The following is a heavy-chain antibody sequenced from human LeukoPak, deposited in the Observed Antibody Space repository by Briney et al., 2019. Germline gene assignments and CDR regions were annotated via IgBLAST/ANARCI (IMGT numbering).Heavy chain of an antibody. V-gene: IGHV3-33*01. Sequence: GGSLRPSCAASGFTFSSYGMHWVRQAPGKGLEWVAVIWYDGSNKYYADSVKGRFTISRDNSKNTLYLQMNSLRAEDTAVYYCARSPPSYCSGGSCYGGGYYFDYWGQGTLVTVSS. CDR1: GFTFSSYG. D-gene: IGHD2-15*01. CDR3: ARSPPSYCSGGSCYGGGYYFDY. J-gene: IGHJ4*02. CDR2: IWYDGSNK.